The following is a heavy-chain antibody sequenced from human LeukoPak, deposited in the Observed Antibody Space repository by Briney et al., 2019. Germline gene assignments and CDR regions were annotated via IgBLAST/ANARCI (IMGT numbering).Heavy chain of an antibody. D-gene: IGHD2-2*02. J-gene: IGHJ4*02. CDR2: ITSTGSYI. CDR1: GFTFSIYS. CDR3: AKDLLGYCSSTSCYNSFDY. V-gene: IGHV3-21*04. Sequence: GGSLRLSCAASGFTFSIYSVNWVRQAPGKGLEWVASITSTGSYIYYADSVKGRFTISRDNSKNTLYLQMNSLRAEDTAVYYCAKDLLGYCSSTSCYNSFDYWGQGTLVTVSS.